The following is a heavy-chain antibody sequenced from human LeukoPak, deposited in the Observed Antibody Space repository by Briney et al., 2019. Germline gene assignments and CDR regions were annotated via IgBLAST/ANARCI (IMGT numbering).Heavy chain of an antibody. J-gene: IGHJ4*02. V-gene: IGHV3-23*01. CDR1: GFTFSSYV. Sequence: GGSLRLSCAPFGFTFSSYVMSWVRRAPGKGLESVSGISGGGAKTYNADSVKGRFTISRDNSKNTLYLQMNSLRAEDTAVYYCAKGGDSNSWYYFNYWGQGTLVTVSS. CDR2: ISGGGAKT. CDR3: AKGGDSNSWYYFNY. D-gene: IGHD6-13*01.